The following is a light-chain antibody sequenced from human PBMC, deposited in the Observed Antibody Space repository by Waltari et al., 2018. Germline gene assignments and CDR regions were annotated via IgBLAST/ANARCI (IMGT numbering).Light chain of an antibody. Sequence: EIVLTQSPATLSLSPGERATLSCRASQSVSSYLAWYQQKPGQAPRLLIYDSSTRPTGIPARFSGSGSVTDFTLTISSLEPEDFAVYYCQLRTNWPSYTFGRGTKLEIK. V-gene: IGKV3-11*01. CDR2: DSS. CDR1: QSVSSY. CDR3: QLRTNWPSYT. J-gene: IGKJ2*01.